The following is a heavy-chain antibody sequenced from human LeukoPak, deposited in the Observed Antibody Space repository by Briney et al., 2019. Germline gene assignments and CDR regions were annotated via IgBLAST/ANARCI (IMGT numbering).Heavy chain of an antibody. D-gene: IGHD3-16*01. CDR2: MNQDGSDK. CDR3: ATYTHWVAGDV. Sequence: GGSLRLSCAAFGLTLSDSWMSWVRQAPGKGLEWVANMNQDGSDKDYVDSVKGRFTISRDNARNSLYLQMGSLRAEDTAVYYCATYTHWVAGDVWGQGTTVTVSS. CDR1: GLTLSDSW. V-gene: IGHV3-7*01. J-gene: IGHJ6*02.